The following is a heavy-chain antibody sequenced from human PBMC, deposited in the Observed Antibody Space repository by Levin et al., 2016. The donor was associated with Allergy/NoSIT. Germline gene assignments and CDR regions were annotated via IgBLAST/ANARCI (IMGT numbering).Heavy chain of an antibody. Sequence: WIRQPPGKGLEWVSYVNNIGKTTYHADSVKGRFTIFRDNTKNSLFLQMNSLRAEDTAVYYCVRDQDDGTIFGVGTHWGQGTQVTVSS. CDR2: VNNIGKTT. D-gene: IGHD3-3*01. V-gene: IGHV3-11*04. CDR3: VRDQDDGTIFGVGTH. J-gene: IGHJ4*02.